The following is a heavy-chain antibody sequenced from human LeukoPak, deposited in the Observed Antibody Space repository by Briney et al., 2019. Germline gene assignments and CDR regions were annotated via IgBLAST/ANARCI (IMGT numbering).Heavy chain of an antibody. V-gene: IGHV4-61*02. CDR2: IYTSGST. CDR1: GGSISSGSYY. J-gene: IGHJ3*02. Sequence: KPSETLSLTCTVSGGSISSGSYYWSRIRQPAGKGLEWIGRIYTSGSTNYNPSLKSRVTISVDTSKNQFSLKLSSVTAADTAVYYCASDYDILTGDDAFDIWGQGTMVTVSS. D-gene: IGHD3-9*01. CDR3: ASDYDILTGDDAFDI.